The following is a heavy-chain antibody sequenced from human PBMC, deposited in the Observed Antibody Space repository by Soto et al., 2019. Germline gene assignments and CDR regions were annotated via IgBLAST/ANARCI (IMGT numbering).Heavy chain of an antibody. CDR2: IIPIFGTA. V-gene: IGHV1-69*06. CDR1: AGTFSSYA. D-gene: IGHD1-26*01. J-gene: IGHJ6*02. CDR3: ARDLWELLLETSYYYGMDV. Sequence: GASVKVSCKASAGTFSSYAISWVLQAPGQGVEWMGGIIPIFGTANYAQKFQGRVTITADKSTSTAYMELSSLRSEDTAVYYCARDLWELLLETSYYYGMDVWGQGTTVTVSS.